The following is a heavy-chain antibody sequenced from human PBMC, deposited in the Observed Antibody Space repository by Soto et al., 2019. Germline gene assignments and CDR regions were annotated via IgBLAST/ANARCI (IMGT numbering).Heavy chain of an antibody. CDR1: GFTFSSYG. J-gene: IGHJ4*02. CDR3: AKLRDFVVLPAGILDY. V-gene: IGHV3-23*01. Sequence: GGSLRLSCAASGFTFSSYGISWTRLSPGKGLEWVSVISGGGDTTYYTPSVKGRFTISRDDFRNTLYLQMNSLRTEDTAIYYCAKLRDFVVLPAGILDYWGPGTLVTVSS. CDR2: ISGGGDTT. D-gene: IGHD2-8*01.